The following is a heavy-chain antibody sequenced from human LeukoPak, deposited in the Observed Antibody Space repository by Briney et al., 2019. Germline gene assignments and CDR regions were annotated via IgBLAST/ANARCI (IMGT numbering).Heavy chain of an antibody. CDR3: ARVPRSYYYYYYMDV. CDR2: IYYSGSS. J-gene: IGHJ6*03. Sequence: SETLSLTCNVSGGSISGYHWSWIQQPPGKGLEWLGYIYYSGSSNYNPSLKSRVTISADTSKNQFSLKLSSVTAADTAVYYCARVPRSYYYYYYMDVWGKGTTVTVSS. CDR1: GGSISGYH. V-gene: IGHV4-59*01.